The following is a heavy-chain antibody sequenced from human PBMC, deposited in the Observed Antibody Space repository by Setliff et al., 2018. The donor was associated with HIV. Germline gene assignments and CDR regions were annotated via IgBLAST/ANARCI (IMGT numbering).Heavy chain of an antibody. CDR3: ARDLGPGGGSYRMPINWFDP. CDR1: GYTFTGYY. J-gene: IGHJ5*02. Sequence: ASVKVSCKASGYTFTGYYTHWVRQAPGQGLEWMGWINPNSGGTNYAQKFQGRVTMTRDTSISTAYMELSRLRSDDTAVYYCARDLGPGGGSYRMPINWFDPWGQGTLVTVSS. CDR2: INPNSGGT. V-gene: IGHV1-2*02. D-gene: IGHD1-26*01.